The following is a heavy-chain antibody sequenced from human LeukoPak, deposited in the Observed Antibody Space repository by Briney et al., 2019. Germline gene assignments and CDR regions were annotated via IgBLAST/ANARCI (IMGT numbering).Heavy chain of an antibody. CDR3: ATSQTTSGRYGNAFDI. J-gene: IGHJ3*02. D-gene: IGHD6-19*01. V-gene: IGHV3-7*01. CDR2: IKQDGSEK. CDR1: AFTFSSYW. Sequence: GGSLRLSCAAPAFTFSSYWMSWVRQAPGKGLEWVANIKQDGSEKYYVDSVKGRFTIYRDNAKNSLHLQMNSLRGEDTALYYCATSQTTSGRYGNAFDIWGQGTMVTVSS.